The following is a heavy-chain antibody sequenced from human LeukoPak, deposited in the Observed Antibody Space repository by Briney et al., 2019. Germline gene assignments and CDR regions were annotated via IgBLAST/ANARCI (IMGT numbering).Heavy chain of an antibody. CDR3: ARDGNFHMEGCSSTSCYRYYYYYYMDV. CDR1: GYTFTSYS. CDR2: INPSGDST. Sequence: ASVKVSCKASGYTFTSYSMQWVRQAPGQGLEWMGIINPSGDSTSYTQKLQGRLTMTRDTSTNTVYMELSSLRSDDTAVYYCARDGNFHMEGCSSTSCYRYYYYYYMDVWGKGTTVTVSS. D-gene: IGHD2-2*02. V-gene: IGHV1-46*01. J-gene: IGHJ6*03.